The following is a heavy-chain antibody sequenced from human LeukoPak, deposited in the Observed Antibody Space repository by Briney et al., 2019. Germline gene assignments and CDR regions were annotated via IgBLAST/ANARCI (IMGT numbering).Heavy chain of an antibody. CDR1: GGSISSYY. CDR3: ARSRADYDILTGRPYYYYMDV. J-gene: IGHJ6*03. CDR2: IYYSGST. D-gene: IGHD3-9*01. Sequence: SETLSLTCTVSGGSISSYYWSWIRQPPGKGLEWIGYIYYSGSTNYNPSLKSRVTISVDTSKNQFSLKLSSVTAADTAVYYCARSRADYDILTGRPYYYYMDVWAKGPRSPSP. V-gene: IGHV4-59*01.